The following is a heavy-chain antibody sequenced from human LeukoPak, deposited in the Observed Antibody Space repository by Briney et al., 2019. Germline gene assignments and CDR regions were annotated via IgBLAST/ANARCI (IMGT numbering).Heavy chain of an antibody. D-gene: IGHD3-22*01. CDR2: IYYSGST. J-gene: IGHJ4*02. Sequence: SETLSLTCTVSGGSISSYYWSWIRQPPGKGLEWIGYIYYSGSTNYNPSLKSRVTISVDTSKNQFSLKLSSVTAADTAVYYCALQTYYYDSSGYRPFDYWGQGTLVTVSS. CDR3: ALQTYYYDSSGYRPFDY. CDR1: GGSISSYY. V-gene: IGHV4-59*12.